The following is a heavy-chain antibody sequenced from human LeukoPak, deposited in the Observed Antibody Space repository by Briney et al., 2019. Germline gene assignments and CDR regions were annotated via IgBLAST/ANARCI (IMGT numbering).Heavy chain of an antibody. J-gene: IGHJ6*02. V-gene: IGHV1-46*01. D-gene: IGHD2-2*02. CDR1: GYTFTNYY. CDR3: ASLVVPAAIRRYGMDV. CDR2: INPGGGST. Sequence: ASVKVSCKASGYTFTNYYIHWVRQAPGQGLEWMGIINPGGGSTTYAQRFQGRVTMTRDTSISTAYMELSSLRSEDTAVYYCASLVVPAAIRRYGMDVWGQGTTVTVSS.